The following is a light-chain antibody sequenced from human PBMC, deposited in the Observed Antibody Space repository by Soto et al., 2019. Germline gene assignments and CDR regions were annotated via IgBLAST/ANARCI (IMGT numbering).Light chain of an antibody. J-gene: IGLJ1*01. Sequence: QSVLTQPPSVSGAPGQRVTISCIGSSSNIGAGYDIHWYQQLPGRAPKVLIYGNTNRPSGVPDRFAGSKSGTSASLAITGLQAEDEADYYCQSYDSGLSYVFGSGTKGTVL. V-gene: IGLV1-40*01. CDR2: GNT. CDR1: SSNIGAGYD. CDR3: QSYDSGLSYV.